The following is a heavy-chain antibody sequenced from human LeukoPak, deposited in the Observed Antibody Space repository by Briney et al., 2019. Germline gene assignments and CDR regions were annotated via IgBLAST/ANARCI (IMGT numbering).Heavy chain of an antibody. CDR2: IDTAGNT. CDR3: TRDLMDYDVSTGLHHYCMDV. CDR1: GFTFSSYD. V-gene: IGHV3-13*01. J-gene: IGHJ6*02. Sequence: GGSLRLSCAASGFTFSSYDMHWVRQATGKGLEWVSAIDTAGNTYYPGSVKGRFTISRENAKNSLYLQMNSLRAGDTAVYYCTRDLMDYDVSTGLHHYCMDVWGQGTTVTVSS. D-gene: IGHD3-9*01.